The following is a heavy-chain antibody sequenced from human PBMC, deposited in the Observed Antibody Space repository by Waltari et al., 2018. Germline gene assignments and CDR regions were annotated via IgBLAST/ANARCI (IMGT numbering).Heavy chain of an antibody. V-gene: IGHV3-7*01. Sequence: EVQLVDSGGGLVRPGGSLALSCPASGSTISNDWMRWVRQAPGKGPEWVANIMTDGREEYYVDSGRGRFTISRDNAKNSLYLQMNSLRPEDTAVYYCVRDQWFAFDIWGQGTMVTVSS. J-gene: IGHJ3*02. D-gene: IGHD3-22*01. CDR3: VRDQWFAFDI. CDR2: IMTDGREE. CDR1: GSTISNDW.